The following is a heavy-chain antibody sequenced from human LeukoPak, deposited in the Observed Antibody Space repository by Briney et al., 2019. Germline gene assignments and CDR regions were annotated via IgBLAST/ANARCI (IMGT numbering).Heavy chain of an antibody. V-gene: IGHV5-51*01. CDR2: IYPGDSDT. D-gene: IGHD2-15*01. Sequence: GESLKISCKGSGYSFTSYWIGWVRQMPGKGLEWMGIIYPGDSDTRYSPSFQGQVTISADKSISTAYLQWSSLKASDTAMYYCARLSCSGGSCALLDYYYGMDVWGQGTTVTVSS. CDR1: GYSFTSYW. CDR3: ARLSCSGGSCALLDYYYGMDV. J-gene: IGHJ6*02.